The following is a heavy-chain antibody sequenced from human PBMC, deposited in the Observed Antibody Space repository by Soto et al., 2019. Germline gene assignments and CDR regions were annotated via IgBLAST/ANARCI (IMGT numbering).Heavy chain of an antibody. CDR3: ARGCDISGYYCADYFQH. CDR1: GFTFSSYS. CDR2: ISSSSSYI. J-gene: IGHJ1*01. D-gene: IGHD3-22*01. V-gene: IGHV3-21*01. Sequence: EVQLVESGGGLVKPGGSLRLSCAASGFTFSSYSMNWVRQAPGKGLEWVSSISSSSSYIYYADSVKGRFTISRDNAKNSLYLQMNSLRAEYTAVYYCARGCDISGYYCADYFQHWRQGTLVTVSS.